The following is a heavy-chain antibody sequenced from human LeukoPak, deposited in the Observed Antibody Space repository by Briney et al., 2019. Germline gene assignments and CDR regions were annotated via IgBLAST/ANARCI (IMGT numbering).Heavy chain of an antibody. J-gene: IGHJ5*02. Sequence: GGSLRLSCAASGFTFSRYWMHWVRQAPGKGLVWVSRINSVGTYADSVKGRFTISRDNSKNTLYLQMSSLRAEDTAVYYCVKDSSGWYRGWFDPWGQGTLVTVSS. CDR3: VKDSSGWYRGWFDP. D-gene: IGHD6-19*01. CDR2: INSVG. V-gene: IGHV3-74*01. CDR1: GFTFSRYW.